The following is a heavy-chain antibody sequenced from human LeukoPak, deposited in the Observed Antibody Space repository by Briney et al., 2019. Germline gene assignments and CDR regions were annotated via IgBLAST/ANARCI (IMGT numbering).Heavy chain of an antibody. CDR3: ARARELLLALDI. D-gene: IGHD1-26*01. CDR1: GGTFSSYA. V-gene: IGHV1-69*13. CDR2: IIPIFGTA. J-gene: IGHJ3*02. Sequence: ASVKVSCKASGGTFSSYAISWVRQAPGQGLEWMGGIIPIFGTANYAQKFQGRVTITADESTSTAYMELSSLRSEDTAVYYCARARELLLALDIWGQGTMVTVSS.